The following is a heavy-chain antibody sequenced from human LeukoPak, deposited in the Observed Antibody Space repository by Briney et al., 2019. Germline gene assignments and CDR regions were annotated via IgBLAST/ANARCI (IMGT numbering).Heavy chain of an antibody. V-gene: IGHV3-33*01. CDR3: ARGAIVGATMFDY. D-gene: IGHD1-26*01. Sequence: GGSLRLSCAASGFTFSSYGMHWVRQAPGKGLEWVAVIWYDGSNKYYADSVKGRFTISRDNSKNTLNLQMNSLRAEDMAVYYCARGAIVGATMFDYWGQGTLVTVSS. CDR2: IWYDGSNK. CDR1: GFTFSSYG. J-gene: IGHJ4*02.